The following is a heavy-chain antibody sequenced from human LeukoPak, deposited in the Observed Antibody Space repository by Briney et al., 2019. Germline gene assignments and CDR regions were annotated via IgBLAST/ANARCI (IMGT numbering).Heavy chain of an antibody. CDR2: IYHSGST. V-gene: IGHV4-30-2*01. CDR1: GGSISSGGYY. D-gene: IGHD3-10*01. Sequence: SSETLSLSCTVSGGSISSGGYYWSWIRQPPGKGLEWIGYIYHSGSTYYNPSLKSRVTISVDRSKNQFSLKLSSVTAADTAVYYCARGGIRSGDYWGQGTLVTVSS. CDR3: ARGGIRSGDY. J-gene: IGHJ4*02.